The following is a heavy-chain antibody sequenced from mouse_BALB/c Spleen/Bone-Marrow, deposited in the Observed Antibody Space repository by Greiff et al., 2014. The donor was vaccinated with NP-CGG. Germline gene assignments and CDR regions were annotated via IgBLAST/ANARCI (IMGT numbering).Heavy chain of an antibody. CDR1: GYNFTSYW. D-gene: IGHD2-3*01. V-gene: IGHV1-55*01. CDR3: AGDGNLPFAY. Sequence: QVQLQQSGAELVKPGTSVKLSCKASGYNFTSYWINWVKLRPGQGLEWIGDIYPGSGGNHKNEKFKTKATLTVDTSSSTAYMQLSSLASEDSALYYCAGDGNLPFAYWGQGTLVTVSA. CDR2: IYPGSGGN. J-gene: IGHJ3*01.